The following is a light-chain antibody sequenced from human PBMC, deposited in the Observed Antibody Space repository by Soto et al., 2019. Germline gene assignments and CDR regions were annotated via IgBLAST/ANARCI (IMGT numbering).Light chain of an antibody. V-gene: IGKV3-20*01. CDR2: GAS. CDR1: QSVSSSS. Sequence: EIVLTQSPGTLSLSPGERAALSCRASQSVSSSSLAWYQQKPGQAPRLLIYGASGRATGIPDRFSGSGSGTDFTLTISRLEPEDFAVYFCQLYGSSPWTFGQGTKVDI. J-gene: IGKJ1*01. CDR3: QLYGSSPWT.